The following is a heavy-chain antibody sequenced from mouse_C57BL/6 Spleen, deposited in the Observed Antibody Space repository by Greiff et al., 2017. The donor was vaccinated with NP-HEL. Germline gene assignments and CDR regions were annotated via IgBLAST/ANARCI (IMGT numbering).Heavy chain of an antibody. CDR2: IYPGSGST. CDR1: GYTFPSYW. J-gene: IGHJ2*01. CDR3: ARAYYSNYFVYY. D-gene: IGHD2-5*01. Sequence: QVQLQQPGAELVKPGASVKMSCKASGYTFPSYWITWVKPRPGQGLGWIGDIYPGSGSTNYNEKFKSKATLTVDTSSSTAYMQLSSLTSEDSAFYYCARAYYSNYFVYYWGQGTTLTVSS. V-gene: IGHV1-55*01.